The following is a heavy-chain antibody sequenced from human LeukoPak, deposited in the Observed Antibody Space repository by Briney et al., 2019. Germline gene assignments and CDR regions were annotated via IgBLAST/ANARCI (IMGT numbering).Heavy chain of an antibody. CDR3: ARPQYSSGWPYYFDY. D-gene: IGHD6-19*01. J-gene: IGHJ4*02. CDR2: IYYSGST. Sequence: SETLSLTCTVSGGSISSSSYYWGWIRQPPGKGLEWIGSIYYSGSTYYNPSLKSRVTISEDTSKNQFSLKLSSVTAADTAVYYCARPQYSSGWPYYFDYWGQGTLVTVSS. V-gene: IGHV4-39*01. CDR1: GGSISSSSYY.